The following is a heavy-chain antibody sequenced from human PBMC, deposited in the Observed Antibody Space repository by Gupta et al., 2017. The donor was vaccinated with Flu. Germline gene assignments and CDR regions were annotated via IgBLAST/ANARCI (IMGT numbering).Heavy chain of an antibody. Sequence: QVQLVQSGAEVKKPGASVKVSCKASGFTFVNYGVTWVRQVPGQGLEWMGSFSAFNGNTNYAQNLQGRVTMTTDTSTSTAYMEVVSLKSDDTAVYYCARHNEEQLDHFDYWGQGTLVIVSS. J-gene: IGHJ4*02. V-gene: IGHV1-18*01. CDR3: ARHNEEQLDHFDY. CDR2: FSAFNGNT. D-gene: IGHD6-6*01. CDR1: GFTFVNYG.